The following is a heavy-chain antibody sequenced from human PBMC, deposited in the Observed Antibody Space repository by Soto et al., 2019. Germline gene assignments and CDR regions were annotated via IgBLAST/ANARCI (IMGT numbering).Heavy chain of an antibody. J-gene: IGHJ4*02. D-gene: IGHD6-19*01. CDR3: ARELWMAGLVYYFDF. Sequence: QVQLQESGPGLVKPSETLSLTGTISGGSINSNFLTWIRQPAGKGLGWIGRISSNGDTNYNPSLRGRVSMSLDTSKNHFSLKLNSVTASDTAVYFCARELWMAGLVYYFDFWGQGTLVTVSS. V-gene: IGHV4-4*07. CDR2: ISSNGDT. CDR1: GGSINSNF.